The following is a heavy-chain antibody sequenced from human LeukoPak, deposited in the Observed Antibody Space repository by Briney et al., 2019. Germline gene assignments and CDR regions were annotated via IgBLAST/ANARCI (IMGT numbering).Heavy chain of an antibody. CDR2: IKQDGSEK. CDR3: ARDGTLRQYYYYYMDV. CDR1: GFTFSSYW. V-gene: IGHV3-7*01. Sequence: GGSLRLSCAASGFTFSSYWMSWVRQAPGKGLEWVANIKQDGSEKYYMDSVKGRFTISRDNAKNSLYLQMNSLRAEDTAVYYCARDGTLRQYYYYYMDVWGKGTTVTVSS. D-gene: IGHD1-7*01. J-gene: IGHJ6*03.